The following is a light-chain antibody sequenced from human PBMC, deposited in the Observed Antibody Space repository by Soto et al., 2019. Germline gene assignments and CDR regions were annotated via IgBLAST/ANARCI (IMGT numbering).Light chain of an antibody. CDR1: QSISSW. J-gene: IGKJ1*01. CDR3: QQYNSYSKT. CDR2: DAS. V-gene: IGKV1-5*01. Sequence: DIQMTQSPSTLSASVGDRVTITCRASQSISSWLAWYQQKPGKAPKLLIYDASSLESGVLSRFSGSGSGTEFTLTISCLQPDDFATYYCQQYNSYSKTFGQGTKVEIK.